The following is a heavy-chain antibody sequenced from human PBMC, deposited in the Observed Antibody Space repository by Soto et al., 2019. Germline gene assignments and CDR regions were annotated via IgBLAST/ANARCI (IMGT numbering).Heavy chain of an antibody. CDR3: ERVEYCSGGSCWRAFDI. D-gene: IGHD2-15*01. CDR2: IIPIFGTA. J-gene: IGHJ3*02. Sequence: QVQLVQSGAEVKKPGSSVKVSCKASGVTFSSYAIIWVRQAPGQGLEGMGGIIPIFGTANYSHKFQGRVKITAHDSTSQAYMELRSVRHEDTAVYLCERVEYCSGGSCWRAFDIWGQGTMVTVS. V-gene: IGHV1-69*01. CDR1: GVTFSSYA.